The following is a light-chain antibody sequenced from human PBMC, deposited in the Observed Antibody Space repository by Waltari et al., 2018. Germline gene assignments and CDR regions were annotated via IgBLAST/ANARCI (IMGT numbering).Light chain of an antibody. Sequence: DIQLSQSPSSLSAHIGDRVTITFRASYDISYFLVWFQQKPGKAPKPLVFAGSSLHSGVPSRFSGSRSGTGFTLTISSLQPEDFGTYYCQQYNSYPWTFGQGTKVEI. CDR2: AGS. V-gene: IGKV1-16*01. CDR3: QQYNSYPWT. CDR1: YDISYF. J-gene: IGKJ1*01.